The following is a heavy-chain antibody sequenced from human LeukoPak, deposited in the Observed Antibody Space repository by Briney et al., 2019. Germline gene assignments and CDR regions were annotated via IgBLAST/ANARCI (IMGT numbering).Heavy chain of an antibody. CDR1: GGTFIRHA. CDR3: ARGLSTLHSPYYYYIDV. V-gene: IGHV1-69*05. CDR2: IIPAFRTP. J-gene: IGHJ6*03. Sequence: SVKVSCKASGGTFIRHAISCLREAPGQGLEWMGGIIPAFRTPNYAQKFQGRVTISTDESTTTAYMELSSLRSEDTAVYYCARGLSTLHSPYYYYIDVWGKGTTLTVS. D-gene: IGHD1-1*01.